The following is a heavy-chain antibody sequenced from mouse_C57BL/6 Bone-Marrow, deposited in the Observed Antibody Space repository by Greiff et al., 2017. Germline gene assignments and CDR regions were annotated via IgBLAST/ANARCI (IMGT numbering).Heavy chain of an antibody. D-gene: IGHD1-1*02. CDR1: GFTFSDFY. Sequence: EVKVVESGGGLVQSGRSLRLSCATSGFTFSDFYMEWVRQAPGKGLEWIAASRNKANDYTTEYSASVKGRFIVSRDTSQSILYLQMNALRAEDTAIYYCARDDEDEGMWYYWGQGTSVTVSS. J-gene: IGHJ4*01. V-gene: IGHV7-1*01. CDR2: SRNKANDYTT. CDR3: ARDDEDEGMWYY.